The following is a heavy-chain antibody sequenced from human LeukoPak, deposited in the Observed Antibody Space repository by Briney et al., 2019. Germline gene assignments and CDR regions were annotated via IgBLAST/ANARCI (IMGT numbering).Heavy chain of an antibody. V-gene: IGHV3-48*03. CDR1: GFTFSSYE. CDR3: AKSSSSWTNWFDP. J-gene: IGHJ5*02. D-gene: IGHD6-13*01. CDR2: ISSSGSTI. Sequence: GGSLRLSCAASGFTFSSYEMNWVRQAPGKGLEWVSYISSSGSTIYYADSVKGRFTISRDNSKNTLYLQMNSLRAEDTAVYYCAKSSSSWTNWFDPWGQGTLVTVSS.